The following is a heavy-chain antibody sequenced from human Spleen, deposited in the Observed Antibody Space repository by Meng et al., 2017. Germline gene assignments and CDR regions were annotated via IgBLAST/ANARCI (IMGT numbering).Heavy chain of an antibody. CDR1: GYTFSSYY. V-gene: IGHV1-46*01. CDR2: INPSGDST. CDR3: AREGNYYGSGSPLDY. J-gene: IGHJ4*02. Sequence: ASVKVSCKASGYTFSSYYMHWVRQAPGQGLEWMGIINPSGDSTTYAQKFQGRVTMTMTSDTSTNVFYMQLSSLRSEDTAVYYCAREGNYYGSGSPLDYWGQGTLVTVSS. D-gene: IGHD3-10*01.